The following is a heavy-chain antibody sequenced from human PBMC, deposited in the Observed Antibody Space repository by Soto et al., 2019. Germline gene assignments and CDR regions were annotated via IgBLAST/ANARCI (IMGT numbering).Heavy chain of an antibody. J-gene: IGHJ4*02. CDR1: GFTFSSYP. CDR3: VRGTNGWRGMDY. CDR2: ITEDGSGT. D-gene: IGHD2-8*01. Sequence: GGSLRLSCATSGFTFSSYPIHWVRQAPGKGPVWVSRITEDGSGTTYADSVKGRFTVTRDNAKNTMYLQMSGLGAEDTAVYHCVRGTNGWRGMDYWGQGTMVTVXS. V-gene: IGHV3-74*01.